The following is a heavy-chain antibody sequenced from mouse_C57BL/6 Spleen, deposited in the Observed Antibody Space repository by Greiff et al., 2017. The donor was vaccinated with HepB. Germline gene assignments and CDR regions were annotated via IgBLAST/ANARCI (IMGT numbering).Heavy chain of an antibody. V-gene: IGHV1-64*01. CDR3: ASGGNYVGYYAMDY. J-gene: IGHJ4*01. CDR2: IHPNSGST. CDR1: GYTFTSYW. D-gene: IGHD2-1*01. Sequence: VQLQQPGAELAKPGASVKLSCKASGYTFTSYWMHWVKQRPGQGLEWIGMIHPNSGSTNYNEKFKSKATLTVDKSSSTAYMQLSSLTSEDSAVYYCASGGNYVGYYAMDYWGQGTSVTVSS.